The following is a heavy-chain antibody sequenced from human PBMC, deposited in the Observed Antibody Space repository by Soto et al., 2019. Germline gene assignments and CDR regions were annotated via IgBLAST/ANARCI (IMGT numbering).Heavy chain of an antibody. CDR3: ARVPYSSSSQADYYYYGMDV. CDR1: GFTFSDYY. V-gene: IGHV3-11*01. J-gene: IGHJ6*02. CDR2: ISSSGSTI. Sequence: GGSLRLSCAASGFTFSDYYMSWIRQAPGKGLEWVSYISSSGSTIYYADSVKGRFTISRDNAKNSLYLQMNSLRAEDTAVYYCARVPYSSSSQADYYYYGMDVWGQGTTVTVS. D-gene: IGHD6-6*01.